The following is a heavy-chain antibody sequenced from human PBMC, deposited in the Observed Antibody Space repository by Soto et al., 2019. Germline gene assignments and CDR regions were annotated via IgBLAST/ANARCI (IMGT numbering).Heavy chain of an antibody. CDR1: GFTFSSYA. D-gene: IGHD3-3*01. Sequence: PGGSLRLSCAASGFTFSSYAMRWVRQAPGKGLEWVAVISYDGSNKYYADSVKGRFTISRDNSKNTLYLQMNSLRAEDTAVYYCARDFTIFMEWEAYLDYWGQGTLVTVSS. CDR2: ISYDGSNK. J-gene: IGHJ4*02. V-gene: IGHV3-30-3*01. CDR3: ARDFTIFMEWEAYLDY.